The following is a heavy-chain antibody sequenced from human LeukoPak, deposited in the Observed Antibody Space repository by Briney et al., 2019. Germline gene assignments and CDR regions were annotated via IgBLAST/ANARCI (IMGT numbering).Heavy chain of an antibody. D-gene: IGHD3-10*01. J-gene: IGHJ4*02. Sequence: GGSLRLSCAASGFTFSSYWMSWVRQAPGEGLEWVANIKQDGSEKYYVDSVKGRFTISRDNAKNSLYLQMNSLRAEDTAVYYCATLALYYYGSGSPTFDYWGQGTLVTVSS. CDR1: GFTFSSYW. V-gene: IGHV3-7*01. CDR2: IKQDGSEK. CDR3: ATLALYYYGSGSPTFDY.